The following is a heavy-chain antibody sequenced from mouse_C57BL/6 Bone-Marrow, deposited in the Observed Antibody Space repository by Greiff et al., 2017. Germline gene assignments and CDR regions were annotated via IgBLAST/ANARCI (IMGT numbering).Heavy chain of an antibody. V-gene: IGHV1-7*01. CDR3: ERGRFRFAY. CDR2: INPSSGYT. Sequence: QVQLKESGAELAKPGASVKLSCTASGYTFTSYWMHWVQQRPGQGLEWIGYINPSSGYTKYKQKFKDKATLTADKSSSTAYMQLSSLTYEDSAVYYCERGRFRFAYWGQGTLVTVSA. J-gene: IGHJ3*01. CDR1: GYTFTSYW.